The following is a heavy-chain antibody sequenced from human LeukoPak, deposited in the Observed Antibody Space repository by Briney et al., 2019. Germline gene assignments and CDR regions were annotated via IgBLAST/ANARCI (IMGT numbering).Heavy chain of an antibody. V-gene: IGHV4-34*01. Sequence: SETLSLTCAVYGGSFSGYYWSWIRQPPGKGLEWIGEINHSGSTNYNPPLKSRVTISVDTTKNQFSLKLSSVTAADTAVYYCARGPTYYYGSGSYSYFDYWGQGTLVTVSS. CDR2: INHSGST. D-gene: IGHD3-10*01. CDR3: ARGPTYYYGSGSYSYFDY. J-gene: IGHJ4*02. CDR1: GGSFSGYY.